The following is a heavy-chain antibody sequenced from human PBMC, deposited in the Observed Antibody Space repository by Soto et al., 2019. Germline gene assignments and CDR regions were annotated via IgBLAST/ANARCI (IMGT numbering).Heavy chain of an antibody. Sequence: QVQLVQSGAEVKKPGSSVKVSCKASGGTFSSYAISWVRQAPGQGLEWMGGIIPIFGTANYAQKFQGRVTITAGKSTSTAYMELSSLRSEDTAVYYCASHKYYYDSSGQNWFDPWGQGTLVTVSS. CDR2: IIPIFGTA. V-gene: IGHV1-69*06. D-gene: IGHD3-22*01. CDR3: ASHKYYYDSSGQNWFDP. J-gene: IGHJ5*02. CDR1: GGTFSSYA.